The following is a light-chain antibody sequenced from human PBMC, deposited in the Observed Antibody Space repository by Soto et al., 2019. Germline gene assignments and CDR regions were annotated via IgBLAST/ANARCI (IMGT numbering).Light chain of an antibody. CDR3: MQAIQTPLT. V-gene: IGKV2-28*01. Sequence: EIVMTQSPLSLPVTPGEPASISCRASQSILHKNGYNYLDWYLQKPGQSPQLLIYSGSNRASGVPDRFSGSGSGRDFTLKISRVEAEDVGVYYCMQAIQTPLTFGGGTKVDIK. CDR2: SGS. J-gene: IGKJ4*01. CDR1: QSILHKNGYNY.